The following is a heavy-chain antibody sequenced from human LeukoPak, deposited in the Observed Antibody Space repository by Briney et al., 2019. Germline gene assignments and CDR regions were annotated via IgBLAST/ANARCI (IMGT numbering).Heavy chain of an antibody. J-gene: IGHJ4*02. D-gene: IGHD2-2*02. CDR3: ARASLGYCSSTSCYTSEDY. Sequence: GGSLRLSCAASGFTFSDYYMSWIRQAPGKGQEWVSYISSSGSTIYYADSVKGRFTISRDNAKNSLYLQMNSLRAEDTAVYYGARASLGYCSSTSCYTSEDYWGQGTLVTVSS. V-gene: IGHV3-11*04. CDR1: GFTFSDYY. CDR2: ISSSGSTI.